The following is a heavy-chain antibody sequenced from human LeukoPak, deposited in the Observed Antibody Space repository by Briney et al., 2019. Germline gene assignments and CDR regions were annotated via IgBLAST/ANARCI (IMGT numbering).Heavy chain of an antibody. CDR2: IYHSGTT. D-gene: IGHD3-22*01. CDR1: GGSISSGGYY. CDR3: ARDSSGYYVFDS. J-gene: IGHJ4*02. Sequence: SETLSLTCTVSGGSISSGGYYWSWIRQHPGEGLEWIGYIYHSGTTYYNPSLKNRAIISADTSKNQFSLKMSSVTAADTAVYYCARDSSGYYVFDSWGQGTLVTVSS. V-gene: IGHV4-31*03.